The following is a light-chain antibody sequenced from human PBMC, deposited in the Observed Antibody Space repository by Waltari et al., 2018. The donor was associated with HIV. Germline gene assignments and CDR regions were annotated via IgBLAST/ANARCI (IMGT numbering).Light chain of an antibody. CDR2: DVG. CDR1: DSDFGLYHF. V-gene: IGLV2-14*03. CDR3: ASFTGDNTVM. J-gene: IGLJ3*02. Sequence: SAVTQPASVSGLPGQSTTISCTGGDSDFGLYHFVSWYQQHSVKPPKLILYDVGSRASGGSGRFSGSMSGNTASLTISGLRAEDEAHYYCASFTGDNTVMFGGGTEVTVL.